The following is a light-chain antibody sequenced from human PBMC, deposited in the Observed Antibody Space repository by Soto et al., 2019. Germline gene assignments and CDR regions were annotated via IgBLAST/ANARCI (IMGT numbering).Light chain of an antibody. CDR3: QQYDT. J-gene: IGKJ2*01. CDR2: SAS. Sequence: IVLTQSPGTLSLSPGERATLSCRASQSVSSSDLAWYQQKPVQAPRLLIYSASSRATGIPDRFSGSGSGTDFTLTISRLEPEDFAVYYCQQYDTFGQGTKLEIK. CDR1: QSVSSSD. V-gene: IGKV3-20*01.